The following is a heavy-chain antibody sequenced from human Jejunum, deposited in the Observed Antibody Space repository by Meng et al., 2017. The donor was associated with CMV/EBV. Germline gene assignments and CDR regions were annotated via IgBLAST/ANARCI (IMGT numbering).Heavy chain of an antibody. Sequence: ITLKESGPTLVKPTXTLTLTCSVSGFSPSTSGEGVGWIRQPPGKALEWLALIYRGDDKRYSPSLNSRLTIAKDTSKNEVVLTLTNMGPIDTGTYYCAHFVGGYYPSRPDYWGQGTLVTVSS. V-gene: IGHV2-5*02. CDR1: GFSPSTSGEG. D-gene: IGHD1-26*01. CDR3: AHFVGGYYPSRPDY. J-gene: IGHJ4*02. CDR2: IYRGDDK.